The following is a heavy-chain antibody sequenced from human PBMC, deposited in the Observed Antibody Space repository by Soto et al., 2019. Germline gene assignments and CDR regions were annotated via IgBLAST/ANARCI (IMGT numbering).Heavy chain of an antibody. CDR2: ISYDGSNK. D-gene: IGHD4-4*01. CDR3: AKDANYVIYYYYYGMDV. Sequence: QVQLVESGGGVVQPGRSLRLSCAASGFTFSSYGMHWVRQAPGKGLEWVAVISYDGSNKYYADSVKGRFTISRDNSKNTLYMQRKSLRAEDTAVYYCAKDANYVIYYYYYGMDVWGQGTTVTGSS. V-gene: IGHV3-30*18. CDR1: GFTFSSYG. J-gene: IGHJ6*02.